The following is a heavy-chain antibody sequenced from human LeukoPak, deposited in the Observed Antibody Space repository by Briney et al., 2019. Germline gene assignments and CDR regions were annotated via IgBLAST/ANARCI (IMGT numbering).Heavy chain of an antibody. Sequence: SETLSLTCTVSGGSISSGGYYWSWIRQHPGKGLEWIGYIYYSGSTYYNPSLKSRVTISVDTSKNQFSLKLSSVTAADTAVYYCARAIMGTENLDYWGQGTLVTVSS. CDR2: IYYSGST. CDR1: GGSISSGGYY. D-gene: IGHD5-18*01. CDR3: ARAIMGTENLDY. V-gene: IGHV4-31*03. J-gene: IGHJ4*02.